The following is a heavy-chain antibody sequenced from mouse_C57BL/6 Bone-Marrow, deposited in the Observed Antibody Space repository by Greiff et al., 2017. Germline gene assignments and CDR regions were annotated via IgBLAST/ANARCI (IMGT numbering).Heavy chain of an antibody. V-gene: IGHV1-15*01. CDR2: IDPETGGT. CDR1: GYTFTDYE. D-gene: IGHD1-1*01. Sequence: QVQLQQSGAELVRPGASVTLSCKASGYTFTDYEMHWVKQTPVHGLEWIGAIDPETGGTAYNQKFKGKAILTADKSSSTAYMELRSLTSEDSAVYYCTIYYDGSSYGYFDVWGTGTTVTVSS. CDR3: TIYYDGSSYGYFDV. J-gene: IGHJ1*03.